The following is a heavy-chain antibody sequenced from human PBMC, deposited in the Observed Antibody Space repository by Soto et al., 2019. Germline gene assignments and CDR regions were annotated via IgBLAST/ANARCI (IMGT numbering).Heavy chain of an antibody. Sequence: KASETLSLTCAVSGYSISSGYYWGWIRQPPGKGLEWIGSIYHSGSTYYNPSLKSRVTISVDTSKNQFSPKLSSVTAADTAVYYCARCPTYIRNFDYWGQGTLVTVSS. CDR1: GYSISSGYY. V-gene: IGHV4-38-2*01. CDR2: IYHSGST. CDR3: ARCPTYIRNFDY. D-gene: IGHD3-16*01. J-gene: IGHJ4*02.